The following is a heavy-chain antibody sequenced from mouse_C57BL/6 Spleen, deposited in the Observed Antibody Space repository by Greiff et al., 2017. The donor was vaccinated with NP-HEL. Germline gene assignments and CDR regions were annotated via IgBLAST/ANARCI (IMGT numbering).Heavy chain of an antibody. J-gene: IGHJ2*01. CDR1: GYAFSSSW. Sequence: VQLQQSGPELVKPGASVKISCKASGYAFSSSWMNWVKQRPGKGLEWIGRIYPGDGDTNYNGKFKGKATLTADKSSSTAYMQLSSLTSEDSAVYFCARFYDGYFGDYWGQGTTLTVSS. V-gene: IGHV1-82*01. CDR2: IYPGDGDT. CDR3: ARFYDGYFGDY. D-gene: IGHD2-3*01.